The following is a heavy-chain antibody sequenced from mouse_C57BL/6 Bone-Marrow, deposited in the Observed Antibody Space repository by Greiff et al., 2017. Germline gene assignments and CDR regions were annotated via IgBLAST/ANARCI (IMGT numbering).Heavy chain of an antibody. D-gene: IGHD1-1*01. CDR3: ARQEGISTVDYAMDY. V-gene: IGHV5-9*01. Sequence: EVKLVESGGGLVKPGGSLKLSCAASGFTFSSYTMSWVRQTPGKRLEWVATISGGGGNTYYPDSVKGRFTISRDNAKNTLYLQVSSLRSEDTALYYGARQEGISTVDYAMDYWGQGTSVTVSA. CDR2: ISGGGGNT. J-gene: IGHJ4*01. CDR1: GFTFSSYT.